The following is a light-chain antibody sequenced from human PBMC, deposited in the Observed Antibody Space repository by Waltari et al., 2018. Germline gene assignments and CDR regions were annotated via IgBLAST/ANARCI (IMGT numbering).Light chain of an antibody. CDR2: DAS. J-gene: IGKJ3*01. CDR3: QQYDNLPLT. Sequence: DFQMTQSPSSLSASVGDRVTITCQASQDISNYLNWYQQKPGKAPKLLIYDASNLETGVPSRFSGSGSGTDFTFTISSLQPEDIATYYCQQYDNLPLTFGPGTKGNIK. CDR1: QDISNY. V-gene: IGKV1-33*01.